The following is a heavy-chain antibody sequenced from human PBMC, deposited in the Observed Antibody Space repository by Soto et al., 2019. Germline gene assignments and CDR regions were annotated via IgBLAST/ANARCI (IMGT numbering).Heavy chain of an antibody. CDR2: ISGSGGST. Sequence: LRLSCAASGFTFSNYAVTWVRQAPGKGLEWVSTISGSGGSTYYADSVKGRFTISRDNSKNTLYLQMNSLRAEDTAVYYCAYSSTPFDYWGQGTLVTVSS. CDR1: GFTFSNYA. J-gene: IGHJ4*02. CDR3: AYSSTPFDY. V-gene: IGHV3-23*01. D-gene: IGHD6-13*01.